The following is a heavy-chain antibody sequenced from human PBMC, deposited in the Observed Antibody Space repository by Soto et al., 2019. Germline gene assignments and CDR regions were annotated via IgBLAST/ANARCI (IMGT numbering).Heavy chain of an antibody. CDR2: IYATGTT. J-gene: IGHJ5*02. Sequence: SETLSLTCTVSGASISGYYWSWIRKSAGKGLEWIGRIYATGTTDYNPSLKSRAMMSVDTSKKQFSLRLRSVTAADTAVYYCVRDGTKTLRDWFDPWGQGISVTVSS. CDR1: GASISGYY. V-gene: IGHV4-4*07. D-gene: IGHD1-1*01. CDR3: VRDGTKTLRDWFDP.